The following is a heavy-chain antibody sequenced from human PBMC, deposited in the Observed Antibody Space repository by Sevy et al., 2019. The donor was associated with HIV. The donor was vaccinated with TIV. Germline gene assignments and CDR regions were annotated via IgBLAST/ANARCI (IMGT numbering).Heavy chain of an antibody. CDR3: ARSEFGELFSSFDY. CDR1: GGSISSGSYY. CDR2: IYTSGST. J-gene: IGHJ4*02. Sequence: SETLSLTCTVSGGSISSGSYYWSWIRQPAGKGLEWIGRIYTSGSTNYNPSLKSRVTISVDTSKNQFSLKLSSVTAADTAVYYCARSEFGELFSSFDYWGQGTLVTVSS. D-gene: IGHD3-10*01. V-gene: IGHV4-61*02.